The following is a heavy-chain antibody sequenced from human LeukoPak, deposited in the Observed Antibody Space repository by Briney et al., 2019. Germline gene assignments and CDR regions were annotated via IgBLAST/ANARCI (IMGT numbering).Heavy chain of an antibody. V-gene: IGHV3-48*03. CDR2: ISSSGSTI. Sequence: GGSLRLSCAASGFTFSSYEMNWVRQAPGKGLEWVSYISSSGSTISYADSVKGRFTISRDNSKNTLYLQMNSLRAEDTALYYCAKGGPSSSSPSDYWGQGTLVTVSS. D-gene: IGHD2-2*01. CDR3: AKGGPSSSSPSDY. CDR1: GFTFSSYE. J-gene: IGHJ4*02.